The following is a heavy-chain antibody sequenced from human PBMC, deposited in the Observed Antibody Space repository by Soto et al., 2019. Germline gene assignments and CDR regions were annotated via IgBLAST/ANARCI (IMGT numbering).Heavy chain of an antibody. CDR2: ISSSGSAI. CDR1: GFTFSSYE. V-gene: IGHV3-48*03. D-gene: IGHD6-19*01. J-gene: IGHJ4*02. Sequence: GGSLRLSCAASGFTFSSYEMNWVRQAPGKGLEWVSYISSSGSAIYYADSVKGRFTFSRDNGKNSLSLQMNSLRAEDTAVYYCARGGGSGWSPNLGWGQGILVTVSS. CDR3: ARGGGSGWSPNLG.